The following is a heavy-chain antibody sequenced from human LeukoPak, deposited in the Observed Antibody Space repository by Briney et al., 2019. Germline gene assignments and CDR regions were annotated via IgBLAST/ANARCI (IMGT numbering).Heavy chain of an antibody. V-gene: IGHV3-30*02. D-gene: IGHD3-3*01. CDR1: GFTFSSYG. Sequence: GGSLRLSCAASGFTFSSYGMHWVRQAPGKGLEWVAVIWYGGSNKYYADSVKGRFTISRDNSKNTLYLQMNSLRAEDTAVYYCAKAYYDFWSAPGYYYMDVWGKGTTVTVSS. J-gene: IGHJ6*03. CDR3: AKAYYDFWSAPGYYYMDV. CDR2: IWYGGSNK.